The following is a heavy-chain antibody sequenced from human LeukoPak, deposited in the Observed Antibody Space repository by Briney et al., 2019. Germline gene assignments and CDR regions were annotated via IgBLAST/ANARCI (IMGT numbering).Heavy chain of an antibody. V-gene: IGHV4-59*06. D-gene: IGHD1-1*01. J-gene: IGHJ5*02. CDR2: IYSSGST. CDR1: GGSINNYY. Sequence: SETLSLTCTVSGGSINNYYWSWIRQHPGKGLEWIGYIYSSGSTYYNPSLKSRVTISVDTSKNQFSLKLSSVTAADTAVYYCTRSSTALGWFDPWGQGTLVTVSS. CDR3: TRSSTALGWFDP.